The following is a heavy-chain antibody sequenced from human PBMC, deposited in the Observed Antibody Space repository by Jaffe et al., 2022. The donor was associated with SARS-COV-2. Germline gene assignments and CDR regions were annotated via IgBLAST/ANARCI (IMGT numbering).Heavy chain of an antibody. V-gene: IGHV3-23*01. Sequence: EVQLLESGGGLVQPGGSLRLSCAASGFTFRSYAMSWVRQAPGKGLEWVSSISGRGGSTYYADSVKGRFTISRDTSKNTLYLQMNSLRAEDTAVYYCAKDLGSPHPPYYSYGVDVWGQGTTVTVSS. CDR2: ISGRGGST. CDR1: GFTFRSYA. J-gene: IGHJ6*02. CDR3: AKDLGSPHPPYYSYGVDV. D-gene: IGHD7-27*01.